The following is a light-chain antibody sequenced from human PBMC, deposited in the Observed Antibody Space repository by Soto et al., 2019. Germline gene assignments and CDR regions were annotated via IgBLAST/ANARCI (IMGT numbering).Light chain of an antibody. CDR3: NSYTTSSTFV. CDR2: EVT. Sequence: QSALTQPASVSGSPGQSITISCTGTSSDVGTYNSVSWYQQHPGKAPKLMIYEVTNRPSGVSNRFSGSKSGNTASLTISGLQVEDEADYYCNSYTTSSTFVFGTGTSSPS. J-gene: IGLJ1*01. CDR1: SSDVGTYNS. V-gene: IGLV2-14*01.